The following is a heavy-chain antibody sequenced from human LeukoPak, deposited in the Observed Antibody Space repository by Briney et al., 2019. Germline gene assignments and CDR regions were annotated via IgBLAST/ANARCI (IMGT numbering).Heavy chain of an antibody. CDR2: FHYSGST. CDR1: GYSLISGYS. V-gene: IGHV4-38-2*02. D-gene: IGHD2-2*02. CDR3: ARAYCSSTSCYTEGWFDP. Sequence: SETLSLTCTVSGYSLISGYSWEWIRQPPGKGLEWIGSFHYSGSTYYNPSLMSRVTISGDTSKNQFSLRLSSATAADTAVYYCARAYCSSTSCYTEGWFDPWGQGTLVTVSS. J-gene: IGHJ5*02.